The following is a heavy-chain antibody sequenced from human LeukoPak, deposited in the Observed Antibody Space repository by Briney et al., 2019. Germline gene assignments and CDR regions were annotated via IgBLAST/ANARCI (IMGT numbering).Heavy chain of an antibody. V-gene: IGHV3-30*02. CDR1: RFTFSSYG. Sequence: GGSLRLSCAASRFTFSSYGMHWVRQAPGKGLEWVAFIRYDGSNKYYADSVKGRFTISTDNSKTTLYLQMNSLRAEDTAVYYCARRAGAYSHPYDYWGQGTLVTVSS. D-gene: IGHD4/OR15-4a*01. J-gene: IGHJ4*02. CDR3: ARRAGAYSHPYDY. CDR2: IRYDGSNK.